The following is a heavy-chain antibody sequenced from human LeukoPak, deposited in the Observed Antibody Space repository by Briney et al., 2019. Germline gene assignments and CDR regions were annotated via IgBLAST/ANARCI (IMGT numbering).Heavy chain of an antibody. CDR1: GFTFSSYA. D-gene: IGHD3-9*01. J-gene: IGHJ4*02. Sequence: PGGSLRLSCAASGFTFSSYAMSWVRQAPGKGLEWVSAISGSGGSTYYADSVKGRFTISRDDSMNTLYLQMNSLRAEDTAVYYCAKSHGHSYYDILTGYSDYWGQGTLVTVSS. CDR3: AKSHGHSYYDILTGYSDY. CDR2: ISGSGGST. V-gene: IGHV3-23*01.